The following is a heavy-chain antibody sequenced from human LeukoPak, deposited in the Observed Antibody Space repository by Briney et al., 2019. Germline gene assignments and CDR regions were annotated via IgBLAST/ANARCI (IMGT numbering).Heavy chain of an antibody. CDR3: ARDLYYDILTGYVFDY. CDR2: ISWNSGSI. CDR1: GFTFDDYA. D-gene: IGHD3-9*01. J-gene: IGHJ4*02. Sequence: GGSLRLSCAASGFTFDDYAMYWVRQAPGKGLEWVSGISWNSGSIGYADSVKGRFTISRDNAKNSLYLQMNSLRAEDTAVYYCARDLYYDILTGYVFDYWGQGTLVTVSS. V-gene: IGHV3-9*01.